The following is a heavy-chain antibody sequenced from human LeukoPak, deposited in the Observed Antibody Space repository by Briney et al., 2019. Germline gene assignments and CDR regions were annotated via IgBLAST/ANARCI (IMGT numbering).Heavy chain of an antibody. CDR2: INHSGST. Sequence: KPSETLSLTCAVYGGSFSGYYWSWIRQPPGKGLEWNGEINHSGSTNYNPSLKSRVTISVDTSKNQFSLKLSSVTAADTAVYYCARLERYYYAAFDIWGQGTMVTVSS. CDR3: ARLERYYYAAFDI. J-gene: IGHJ3*02. CDR1: GGSFSGYY. V-gene: IGHV4-34*01. D-gene: IGHD3-10*01.